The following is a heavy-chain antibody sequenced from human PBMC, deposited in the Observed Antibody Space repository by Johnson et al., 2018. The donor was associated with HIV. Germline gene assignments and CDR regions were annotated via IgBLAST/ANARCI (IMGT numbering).Heavy chain of an antibody. CDR3: VRALYYYDRGDAFDI. J-gene: IGHJ3*02. CDR1: GFTFSSYG. Sequence: QMQLVESGGGVVQPGRSLRLSCAASGFTFSSYGMHWVRQPPGKGLEWVAIIWYDGSSKYYVDSVKGRFTISRDNAKNSLYLQMNSLRAEDTAVYYCVRALYYYDRGDAFDIWGQGTMVTVSS. CDR2: IWYDGSSK. D-gene: IGHD3-22*01. V-gene: IGHV3-33*01.